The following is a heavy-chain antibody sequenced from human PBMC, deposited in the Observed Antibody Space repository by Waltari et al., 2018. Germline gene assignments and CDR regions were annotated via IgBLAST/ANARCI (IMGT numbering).Heavy chain of an antibody. V-gene: IGHV4-39*07. Sequence: QLQLQESGPGLVKPSETLSLTCTVSGGSISSSSYYWGWIRQPPGKGLEWIGSIYYSGSTYYNPSLQSRVTISVDTSKNQFSLKLSSVTAADTAVYYCARGRTPVKLGYCSSTSCYTGAFDIWGQGTMVTVSS. J-gene: IGHJ3*02. D-gene: IGHD2-2*02. CDR3: ARGRTPVKLGYCSSTSCYTGAFDI. CDR2: IYYSGST. CDR1: GGSISSSSYY.